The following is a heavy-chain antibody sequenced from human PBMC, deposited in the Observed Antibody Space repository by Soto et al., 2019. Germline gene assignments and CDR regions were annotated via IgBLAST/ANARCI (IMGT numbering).Heavy chain of an antibody. J-gene: IGHJ4*02. CDR2: AHHSGRT. CDR1: GGSMSSSNW. CDR3: ARSEATVLDN. V-gene: IGHV4-4*02. D-gene: IGHD4-17*01. Sequence: QVQLQESGPGLVKPSGTLSLTCTVSGGSMSSSNWWNWVRQPPGKGLEWIVEAHHSGRTNYNPSLKSRVTISVDKSKNHFSLKLSSVTAADTAVYYCARSEATVLDNWGQGTLVTVSS.